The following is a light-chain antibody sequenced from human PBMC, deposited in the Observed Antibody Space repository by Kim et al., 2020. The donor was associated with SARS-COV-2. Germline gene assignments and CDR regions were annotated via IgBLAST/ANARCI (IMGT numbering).Light chain of an antibody. CDR3: LQDYNYPRT. J-gene: IGKJ2*01. Sequence: YASVGNRATITCRTSQYIRNDLGWYQQKPGKAPKLLIYAASTLQSGVPSRFSGSGSGTDFTLTISSLQPQDFATYYCLQDYNYPRTFGQGTKLEI. V-gene: IGKV1-6*01. CDR2: AAS. CDR1: QYIRND.